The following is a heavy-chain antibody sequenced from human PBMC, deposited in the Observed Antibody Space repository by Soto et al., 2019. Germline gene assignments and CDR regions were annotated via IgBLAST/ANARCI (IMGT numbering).Heavy chain of an antibody. CDR2: ISAYNGNT. CDR3: ARSDSSGWYSDAFDI. J-gene: IGHJ3*02. CDR1: GYTFTSYG. D-gene: IGHD6-19*01. Sequence: ASVKVSCKASGYTFTSYGISWVRQAPGQGLEWMGWISAYNGNTNYAQKLQGRVTMTTDTSTSTAYMELRSLRSDDTAVYYCARSDSSGWYSDAFDIWGQGTMVTVS. V-gene: IGHV1-18*01.